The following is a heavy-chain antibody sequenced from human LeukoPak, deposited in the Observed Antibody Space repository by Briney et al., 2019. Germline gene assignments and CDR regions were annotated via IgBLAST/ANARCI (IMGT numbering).Heavy chain of an antibody. Sequence: GGSLRLSCAASGFTFSTYGMHWVRQAPGKGLEWVAVISYDGSSKFYADSVKGRFTISRDSSKNTLHLQMNRLRPEDTAVYYCARGSEGSSLDPWGQGTLVTVSS. J-gene: IGHJ5*02. CDR3: ARGSEGSSLDP. CDR1: GFTFSTYG. V-gene: IGHV3-30*03. CDR2: ISYDGSSK. D-gene: IGHD6-13*01.